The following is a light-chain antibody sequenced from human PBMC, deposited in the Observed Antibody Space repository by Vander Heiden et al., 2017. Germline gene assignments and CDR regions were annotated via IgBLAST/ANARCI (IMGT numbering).Light chain of an antibody. Sequence: QSALTQPASASGSPGQSITISCTGTSSDVGSYNLVSWYQQHPGKAPKLMIYEVSQRPSGVSNRFSGSKSGNTASLTISGLQAEDEADYYCCSCVGSSTLVFGGGTKLTVL. V-gene: IGLV2-23*02. CDR3: CSCVGSSTLV. CDR2: EVS. J-gene: IGLJ2*01. CDR1: SSDVGSYNL.